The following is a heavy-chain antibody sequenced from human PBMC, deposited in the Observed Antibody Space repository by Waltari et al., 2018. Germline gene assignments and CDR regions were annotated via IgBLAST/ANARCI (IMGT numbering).Heavy chain of an antibody. D-gene: IGHD2-15*01. CDR3: AGLGYCSGGSCYSRDY. Sequence: QVQLQESGPGLVKPSETLSLTCTVSGGSISSYYWSWIRQPPGKGLEWIGYIYYSGSTNYNPSLKSRVTISVDTSKNQFSLKLSSVTAADTAVYYCAGLGYCSGGSCYSRDYWGQGTLVTVSS. V-gene: IGHV4-59*01. CDR1: GGSISSYY. CDR2: IYYSGST. J-gene: IGHJ4*02.